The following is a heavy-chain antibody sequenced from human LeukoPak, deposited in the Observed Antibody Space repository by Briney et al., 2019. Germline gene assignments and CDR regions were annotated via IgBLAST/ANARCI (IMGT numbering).Heavy chain of an antibody. Sequence: GESLKISCKGSGYSFTTYWIGWVRQMPGKGLEWLGIIYPGDSDTRYSPSFQGQVTISADKSISTAYLQWSSLKASDTAIYYCARQVYNWNDADASDNWGQGTMVTVSS. CDR3: ARQVYNWNDADASDN. CDR1: GYSFTTYW. CDR2: IYPGDSDT. V-gene: IGHV5-51*01. D-gene: IGHD1-1*01. J-gene: IGHJ3*02.